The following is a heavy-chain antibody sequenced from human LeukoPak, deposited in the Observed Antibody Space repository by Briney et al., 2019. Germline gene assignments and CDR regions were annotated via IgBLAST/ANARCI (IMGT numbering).Heavy chain of an antibody. CDR3: ARDSTNMDV. CDR1: GFTFSLYS. J-gene: IGHJ6*03. V-gene: IGHV3-21*01. CDR2: ISSSSRSK. D-gene: IGHD2-2*01. Sequence: GGSLRLSCAASGFTFSLYSMNWVRQAPGKGLEWISSISSSSRSKYYTDSVKGRFTIFRDNAQNSLYLQMSSLRAEDTAVYYCARDSTNMDVWGKGTTVTVSS.